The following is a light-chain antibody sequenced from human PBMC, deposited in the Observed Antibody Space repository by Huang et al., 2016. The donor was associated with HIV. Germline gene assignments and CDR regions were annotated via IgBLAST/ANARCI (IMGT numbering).Light chain of an antibody. CDR1: HSLLHSDGNTC. V-gene: IGKV2-30*02. Sequence: DVVLTQSPLSLPVTLGQPASISCKSSHSLLHSDGNTCLNWFLQRPGQSPRRLIYKVSNRDVGVPARFSGSGSGADFTLTISRVEADDIGVYYCMQGTHWPQTFGQGTKVEVK. CDR2: KVS. CDR3: MQGTHWPQT. J-gene: IGKJ1*01.